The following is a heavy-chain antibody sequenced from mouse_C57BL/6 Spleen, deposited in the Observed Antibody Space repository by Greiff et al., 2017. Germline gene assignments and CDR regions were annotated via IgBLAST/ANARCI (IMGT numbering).Heavy chain of an antibody. V-gene: IGHV1-82*01. CDR3: ADGKSLFDY. D-gene: IGHD1-1*01. J-gene: IGHJ2*01. Sequence: VKLMESGPELVKPGASVKISCKASGYAFSSSWMNWVKQRPGKGLEWIGRIYPGDGDTNYNGKFKGKATLTADKSSSTAYMQLSSLTSEDSAVYFCADGKSLFDYWGQGTTLTVSS. CDR2: IYPGDGDT. CDR1: GYAFSSSW.